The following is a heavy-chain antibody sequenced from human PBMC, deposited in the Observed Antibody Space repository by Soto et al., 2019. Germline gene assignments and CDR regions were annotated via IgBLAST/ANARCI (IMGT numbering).Heavy chain of an antibody. CDR3: ARSTVTTYSSWFDP. Sequence: QVQLQESGPGLVKPSETLSLTCTVSGGSVSSGSYYWSWIRQPPGKGLEWIGYIYYSGSTNYNPSLKSRVTISVDTSKNQFSLKLSSVTAADTAVYYCARSTVTTYSSWFDPWGQGTLVTVSS. CDR1: GGSVSSGSYY. CDR2: IYYSGST. D-gene: IGHD4-4*01. V-gene: IGHV4-61*01. J-gene: IGHJ5*02.